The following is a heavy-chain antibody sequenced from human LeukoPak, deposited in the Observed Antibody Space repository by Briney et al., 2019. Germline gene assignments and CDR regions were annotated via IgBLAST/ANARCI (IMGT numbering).Heavy chain of an antibody. V-gene: IGHV3-48*01. CDR1: GFTFSSYS. Sequence: GGSLRLSCAASGFTFSSYSMSWVRQAPGEGLGWISYVSGSSYTIYYADSVKGRFTISRDNAKNSLYLQMNSLRAEDTAVYYCARACSSTSCSYDAFDIWGQGTMVTVSS. CDR2: VSGSSYTI. CDR3: ARACSSTSCSYDAFDI. D-gene: IGHD2-2*01. J-gene: IGHJ3*02.